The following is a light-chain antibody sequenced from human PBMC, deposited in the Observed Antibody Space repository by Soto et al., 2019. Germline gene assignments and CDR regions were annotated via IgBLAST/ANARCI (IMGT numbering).Light chain of an antibody. V-gene: IGLV2-14*01. CDR2: EVS. CDR1: SSDVGGYKY. CDR3: SSYTSRSTDV. J-gene: IGLJ1*01. Sequence: QSALTQPASVSGSPGQSITISCTGTSSDVGGYKYVSWYQQHPGKAPKLMIYEVSNRPSGISNRFSGSKSGNTASLTISGLQAEDEAEYYCSSYTSRSTDVFGTGTKLTVL.